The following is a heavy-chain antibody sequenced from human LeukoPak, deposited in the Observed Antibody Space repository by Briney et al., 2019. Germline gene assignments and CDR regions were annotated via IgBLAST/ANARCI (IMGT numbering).Heavy chain of an antibody. V-gene: IGHV5-51*01. Sequence: GGSLKISCKGSGYSFTSYWIGWVRQMPGKGLEWMGIIYPGDSDTRYSPSFQGQVTISADKSISTAYLQWSSLKASDTAMYYCARGRPTYYDILTGSDYWGQGTLVTVSS. J-gene: IGHJ4*02. D-gene: IGHD3-9*01. CDR2: IYPGDSDT. CDR1: GYSFTSYW. CDR3: ARGRPTYYDILTGSDY.